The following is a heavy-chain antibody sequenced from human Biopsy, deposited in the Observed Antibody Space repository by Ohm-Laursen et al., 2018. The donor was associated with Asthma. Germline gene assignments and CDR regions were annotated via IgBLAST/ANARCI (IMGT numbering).Heavy chain of an antibody. D-gene: IGHD5-24*01. CDR1: GFTFSSYA. CDR2: ISYDGSNK. J-gene: IGHJ4*02. Sequence: RSLRLSCAASGFTFSSYAMHWVRQAPGKGLEWVAVISYDGSNKYYADSVKGRFTISRDNSKNTLYLQMNSLRAEDTAVYYCAKESRRDGYNRRNYYFDYWGQGTLVTVSS. V-gene: IGHV3-30-3*01. CDR3: AKESRRDGYNRRNYYFDY.